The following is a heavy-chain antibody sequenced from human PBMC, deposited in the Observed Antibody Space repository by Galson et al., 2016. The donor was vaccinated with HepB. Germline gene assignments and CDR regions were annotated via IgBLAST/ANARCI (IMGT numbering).Heavy chain of an antibody. J-gene: IGHJ5*01. V-gene: IGHV3-9*01. CDR2: VGWNGVSV. D-gene: IGHD6-13*01. Sequence: SLRLSCAASGFTFPGYAMHWVRQVPGKGLEWVSGVGWNGVSVGYAASVQGRFTISRDNAKNSLYLQMNSLRPEDTAFYYCAKGPTSTWYEGDCFDPWGQGTLVTVSS. CDR3: AKGPTSTWYEGDCFDP. CDR1: GFTFPGYA.